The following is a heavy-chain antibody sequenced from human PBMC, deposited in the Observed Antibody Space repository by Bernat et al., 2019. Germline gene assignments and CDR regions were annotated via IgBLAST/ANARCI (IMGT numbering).Heavy chain of an antibody. Sequence: VQLVESGGGLVKPGGSLRLSCAASGFTFSDYYMSWIRQAPGKGLEWVSAISGSGGSTYYADSVKGRFTISRDNSKNTLYLQMNSLRAEDTAVYYCAKDGAPLPVPNFDYWGQGTLVTVSS. CDR1: GFTFSDYY. J-gene: IGHJ4*02. D-gene: IGHD4/OR15-4a*01. V-gene: IGHV3-23*04. CDR3: AKDGAPLPVPNFDY. CDR2: ISGSGGST.